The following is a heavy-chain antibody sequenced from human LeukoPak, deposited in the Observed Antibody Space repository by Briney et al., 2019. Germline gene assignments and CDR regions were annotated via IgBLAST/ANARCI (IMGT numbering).Heavy chain of an antibody. CDR2: IYYSGRT. J-gene: IGHJ3*02. CDR1: VSITTYY. CDR3: ARGNRDPYSSGPVGGYAFDI. Sequence: SETLSLTCTVSVSITTYYWSWIRQSPGKGLEWIGNIYYSGRTNYNPSLKSRVTISIDTSKNQFSLQLTSMTAADTAIYYCARGNRDPYSSGPVGGYAFDIWGQGTMVTVSS. D-gene: IGHD6-19*01. V-gene: IGHV4-59*01.